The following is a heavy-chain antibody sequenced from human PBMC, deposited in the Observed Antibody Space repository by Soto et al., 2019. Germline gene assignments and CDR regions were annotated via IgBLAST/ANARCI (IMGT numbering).Heavy chain of an antibody. CDR2: IIPIFGTA. Sequence: SLQVSCQSSGGTFRSYAISWVRQAPGQGLEWMGGIIPIFGTANYAQKFQGRVTITADESTSTAYMELSSLRSEDTAVYYCARDGSQGVPWGQGTLVTVSS. CDR3: ARDGSQGVP. V-gene: IGHV1-69*13. D-gene: IGHD3-10*01. CDR1: GGTFRSYA. J-gene: IGHJ5*02.